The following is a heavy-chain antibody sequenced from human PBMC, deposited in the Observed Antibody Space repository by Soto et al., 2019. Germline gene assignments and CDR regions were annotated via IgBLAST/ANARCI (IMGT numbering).Heavy chain of an antibody. CDR3: ARDPILFHYYYGMDV. CDR2: INPSGGST. Sequence: SVKGSCKAAGYTFTGYHMHWGRQAPGKGLEWMGIINPSGGSTSYAQKFQGRVTMTRDTSTSTVYMELSSLRSEDTAVYYCARDPILFHYYYGMDVWGQGTTVTVSS. CDR1: GYTFTGYH. V-gene: IGHV1-46*01. J-gene: IGHJ6*02.